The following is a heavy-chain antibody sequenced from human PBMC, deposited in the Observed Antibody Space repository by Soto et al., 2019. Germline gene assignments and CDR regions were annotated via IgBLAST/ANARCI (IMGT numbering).Heavy chain of an antibody. CDR3: ARAPYSSSWYYVPSLEY. CDR1: GYTFTSYA. CDR2: INAGNGNT. Sequence: ASVKVSCKASGYTFTSYAMHCVRQAPGQRLEWMGWINAGNGNTKYSQKFQGRVTITRDTSASTAYMELSSLRSEDTAVYYCARAPYSSSWYYVPSLEYWGQGTLVTVSS. V-gene: IGHV1-3*01. J-gene: IGHJ4*02. D-gene: IGHD6-13*01.